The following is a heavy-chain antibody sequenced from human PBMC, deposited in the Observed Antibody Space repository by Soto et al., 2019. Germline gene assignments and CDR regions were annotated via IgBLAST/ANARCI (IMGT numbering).Heavy chain of an antibody. D-gene: IGHD2-8*01. CDR1: GFTFSSCA. J-gene: IGHJ4*02. Sequence: QVQLVESGGGVVQPGRSLRLSCAASGFTFSSCAMHWVRQAPGKGLEWVAVISYDGSNKYYADSVKGRFTISRDNSKNTLYLQMNSLRAEDTAVYYCARDDCTNGVCYSYWGQGTLVTVSS. V-gene: IGHV3-30-3*01. CDR3: ARDDCTNGVCYSY. CDR2: ISYDGSNK.